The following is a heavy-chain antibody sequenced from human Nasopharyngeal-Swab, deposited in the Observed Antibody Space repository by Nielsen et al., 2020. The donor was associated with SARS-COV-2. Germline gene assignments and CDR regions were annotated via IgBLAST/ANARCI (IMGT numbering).Heavy chain of an antibody. J-gene: IGHJ3*02. D-gene: IGHD2-21*02. CDR2: IKQDGSEQ. CDR1: GFPLSHYY. Sequence: GEFLKISCAASGFPLSHYYMTWVRQPPGKGLEWVSNIKQDGSEQFYADSVKGRFTISRDNAKNSLYLQMDSLRADDTAVYYCARESVVTGMDDATDIWGQGTMVTVS. CDR3: ARESVVTGMDDATDI. V-gene: IGHV3-7*04.